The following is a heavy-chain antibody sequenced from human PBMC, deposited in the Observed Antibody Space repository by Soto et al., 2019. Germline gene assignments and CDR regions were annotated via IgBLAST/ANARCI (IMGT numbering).Heavy chain of an antibody. CDR2: IKQDESDK. D-gene: IGHD3-16*02. J-gene: IGHJ5*02. CDR1: GFRFRDYW. CDR3: AAYCYTMTCAHFHGYS. Sequence: GGSLRLSCAVSGFRFRDYWMSWVRQAPGKGLEWVANIKQDESDKYYVDSVKGRFTISRDNAKNALYLQMNSLRVEDTAVYYCAAYCYTMTCAHFHGYSWGQGTQVTVSS. V-gene: IGHV3-7*03.